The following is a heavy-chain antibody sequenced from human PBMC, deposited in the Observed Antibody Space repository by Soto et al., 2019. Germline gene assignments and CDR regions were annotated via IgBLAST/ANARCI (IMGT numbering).Heavy chain of an antibody. Sequence: SETLSLTCAVYGGSFSGYYWSWIRQPPGKGLEWIGEINHRGSTNYNPSLKSRFSISVETSRNQFSLKLSSVTAADTAVYYWARRRDGYNYRSVFDYWGQGTLVTVSS. V-gene: IGHV4-34*01. CDR1: GGSFSGYY. CDR2: INHRGST. D-gene: IGHD5-12*01. J-gene: IGHJ4*02. CDR3: ARRRDGYNYRSVFDY.